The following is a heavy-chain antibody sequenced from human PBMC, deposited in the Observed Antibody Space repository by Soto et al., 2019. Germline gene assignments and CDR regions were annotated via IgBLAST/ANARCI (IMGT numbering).Heavy chain of an antibody. D-gene: IGHD6-19*01. CDR2: ISSSSSYI. V-gene: IGHV3-21*01. Sequence: PGGSLRLSCAASGFTFSSYSMNWVRQAPGKGLKWVSSISSSSSYIYYADSVKGRFTISRDNAKNSLYLQMNSLRAEDTAVYYCARDRRLAVAGPLFDYWGQGTLVTVSS. J-gene: IGHJ4*02. CDR1: GFTFSSYS. CDR3: ARDRRLAVAGPLFDY.